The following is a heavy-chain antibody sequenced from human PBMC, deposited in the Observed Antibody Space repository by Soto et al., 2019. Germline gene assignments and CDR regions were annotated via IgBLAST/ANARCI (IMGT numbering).Heavy chain of an antibody. CDR2: ISGRAGNT. D-gene: IGHD2-2*01. CDR1: GFTFASYT. CDR3: AKDRYCSSTSCSSLNS. J-gene: IGHJ5*02. Sequence: GGSLRLSCAASGFTFASYTMTWVRQAPEKWLEWVSVISGRAGNTYYADSVKGRFTISRDNSKNTLYLYMSSLRAEDTALYYCAKDRYCSSTSCSSLNSWGQGXLVTVYS. V-gene: IGHV3-23*01.